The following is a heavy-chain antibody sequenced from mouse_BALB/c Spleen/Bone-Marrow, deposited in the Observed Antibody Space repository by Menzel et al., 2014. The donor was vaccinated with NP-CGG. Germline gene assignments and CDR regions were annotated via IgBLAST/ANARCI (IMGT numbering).Heavy chain of an antibody. CDR1: GFTFTDYY. Sequence: EVQVVESGGGLVQPGGSLRLSCAISGFTFTDYYVSWVRQPPGKALEWLGFIRNKAKGYTTEYSASVKGRFTISRDNSQSILYLQMNTLRAEDSATYYCARDINYDIYWYFDVWGAGTTVTVSS. CDR3: ARDINYDIYWYFDV. J-gene: IGHJ1*01. D-gene: IGHD2-4*01. V-gene: IGHV7-3*02. CDR2: IRNKAKGYTT.